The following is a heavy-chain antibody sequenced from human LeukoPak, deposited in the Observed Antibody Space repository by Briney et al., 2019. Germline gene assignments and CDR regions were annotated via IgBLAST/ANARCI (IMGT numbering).Heavy chain of an antibody. V-gene: IGHV3-21*01. CDR3: ARVTLTGYYAFDY. D-gene: IGHD3-9*01. J-gene: IGHJ4*02. CDR1: GFTFSSYN. CDR2: ISSTSSYI. Sequence: GGSLRLSCAASGFTFSSYNMNWVREAPGKGLEWVSSISSTSSYINYADSVKGRFTISRDKAKNSLYLQMNSLRAEDTAVYYCARVTLTGYYAFDYWGQGTLVTVSS.